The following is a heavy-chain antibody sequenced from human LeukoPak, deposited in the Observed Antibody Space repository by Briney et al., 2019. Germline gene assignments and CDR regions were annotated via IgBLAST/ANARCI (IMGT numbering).Heavy chain of an antibody. J-gene: IGHJ4*02. Sequence: PGGSLRLSCAASGFTFSSSPMSWVRQAPGKGLESVSAISGRGGDTYYADSVKGRFTISRDNSKNTLFLQMNSLRAEDTAVYYCAKLEVPAYGSGSYSGYWGQGTLVTVSS. V-gene: IGHV3-23*01. CDR2: ISGRGGDT. CDR1: GFTFSSSP. CDR3: AKLEVPAYGSGSYSGY. D-gene: IGHD3-10*01.